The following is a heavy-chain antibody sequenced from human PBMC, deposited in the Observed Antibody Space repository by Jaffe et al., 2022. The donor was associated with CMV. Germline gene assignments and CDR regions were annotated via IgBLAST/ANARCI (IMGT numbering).Heavy chain of an antibody. Sequence: EVQLVESGGGLVQPGGSLRLSCAASGFTFSSYEMNWVRQAPGKGLEWVSYISSSGSTIYYADSVKGRFTISRDNAKNSLYLQMNSLRAEDTAVYYCAREKTEDWLLPLGGAFDIWGQGTMVTVSS. CDR1: GFTFSSYE. CDR2: ISSSGSTI. V-gene: IGHV3-48*03. D-gene: IGHD3-9*01. CDR3: AREKTEDWLLPLGGAFDI. J-gene: IGHJ3*02.